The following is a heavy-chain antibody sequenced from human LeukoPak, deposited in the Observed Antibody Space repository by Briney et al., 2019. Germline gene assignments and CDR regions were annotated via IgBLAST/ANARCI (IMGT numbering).Heavy chain of an antibody. CDR3: ARGDGIAARHPDY. J-gene: IGHJ4*02. Sequence: ASVKVSCKASGYTFTGYYMHWVRQAPGQGLEWMGWINPNSGGTNYAQKFQGRVTMTRDTSISTAYMELSRLRSDDTAVYYCARGDGIAARHPDYWGQGTLVTVSS. CDR2: INPNSGGT. CDR1: GYTFTGYY. V-gene: IGHV1-2*02. D-gene: IGHD6-6*01.